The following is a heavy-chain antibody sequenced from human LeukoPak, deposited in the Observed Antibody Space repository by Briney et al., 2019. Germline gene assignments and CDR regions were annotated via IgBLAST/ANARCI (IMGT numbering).Heavy chain of an antibody. CDR2: IYTSGST. V-gene: IGHV4-4*07. CDR1: GGSISSEY. D-gene: IGHD6-13*01. CDR3: ARAQYSSSWYSLFDAFDI. J-gene: IGHJ3*02. Sequence: RSETLALTCTVTGGSISSEYWRWIRQPAGKRLEWIGRIYTSGSTNYNPSLKSRVTMSVDTSKNQFSLKLSSVTAADTAVYYCARAQYSSSWYSLFDAFDIWGQGTMVTVSS.